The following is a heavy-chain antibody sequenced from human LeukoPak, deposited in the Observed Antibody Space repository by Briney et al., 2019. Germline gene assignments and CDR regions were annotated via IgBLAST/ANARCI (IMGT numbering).Heavy chain of an antibody. Sequence: GASVKVSCKASGYSFSTYGMSWVRQAPGQGLEWMGWISTGNGNTKYAQNFQGRVTMTTDTSTSTAYMELWSPRSDDTAVYYCARDDSGYVPYWGQGTLVTVSS. V-gene: IGHV1-18*01. D-gene: IGHD5-12*01. J-gene: IGHJ4*02. CDR1: GYSFSTYG. CDR2: ISTGNGNT. CDR3: ARDDSGYVPY.